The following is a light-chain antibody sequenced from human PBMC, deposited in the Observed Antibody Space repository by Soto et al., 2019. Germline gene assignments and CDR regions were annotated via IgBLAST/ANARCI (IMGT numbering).Light chain of an antibody. CDR2: GAS. J-gene: IGKJ4*01. V-gene: IGKV3-15*01. CDR3: QQYHTWPIT. Sequence: DIVMTQSPATLSVAPGERVTFSCRASQGVSSKLAWYQHQPGQAPRLLISGASTGATGIPARFSGSGSGTEFTFTISSLQSEDCAIYYCQQYHTWPITFGGGTKVDIK. CDR1: QGVSSK.